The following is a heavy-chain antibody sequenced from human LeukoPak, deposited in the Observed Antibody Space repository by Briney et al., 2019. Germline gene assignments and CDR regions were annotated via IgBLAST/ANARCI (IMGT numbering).Heavy chain of an antibody. J-gene: IGHJ3*02. CDR2: ISYDGSDK. CDR1: GFTFNTYA. V-gene: IGHV3-30*03. D-gene: IGHD4-17*01. Sequence: GGSLRLSCEASGFTFNTYAMHWVRQPPGKGLEWVALISYDGSDKIYTDSVKGRFTISRDNSESTLYLQMDSLRGDDAAVYYCARVSADSGAFDIWGQGTMVTVSS. CDR3: ARVSADSGAFDI.